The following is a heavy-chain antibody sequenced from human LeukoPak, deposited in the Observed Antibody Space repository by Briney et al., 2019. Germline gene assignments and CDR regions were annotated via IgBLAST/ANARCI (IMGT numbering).Heavy chain of an antibody. CDR1: GFTFSNYW. CDR2: INNDGSST. V-gene: IGHV3-74*01. Sequence: QPGGSLRLSCAASGFTFSNYWMHWVRQAPGKGLVWVSRINNDGSSTRYADSVKGRFTISRDNVKNTLYLQMNSLRVEDTAVYYCARETLVGATVDYWGQGTLVTVSS. D-gene: IGHD1-26*01. J-gene: IGHJ4*02. CDR3: ARETLVGATVDY.